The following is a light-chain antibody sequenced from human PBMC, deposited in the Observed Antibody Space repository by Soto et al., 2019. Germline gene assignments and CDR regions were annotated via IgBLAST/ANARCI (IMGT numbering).Light chain of an antibody. CDR1: QSVNSN. Sequence: EIVMTQSPATLSVSPGERATLSCRASQSVNSNLAWYQQKPGQAPRLLIYGASTRATGIPARFSDSGSGTEFTLTISSLQSEDFAVYYCQQYNNWPPRYTFGQGTKLEIK. J-gene: IGKJ2*01. CDR3: QQYNNWPPRYT. CDR2: GAS. V-gene: IGKV3-15*01.